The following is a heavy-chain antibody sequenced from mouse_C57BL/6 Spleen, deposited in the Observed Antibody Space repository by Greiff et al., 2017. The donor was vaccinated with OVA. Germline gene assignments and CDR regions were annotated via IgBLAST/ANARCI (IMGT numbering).Heavy chain of an antibody. D-gene: IGHD3-2*02. CDR2: IDPETGGT. V-gene: IGHV1-15*01. CDR1: GYTFTDYE. Sequence: QVQLQQSGAELVRPGASVTLSCKASGYTFTDYEMHWVKQTPVHGLEWIGAIDPETGGTAYNQKFKGKAILTADKSSSTAYMELRSLTSEDSAVYYCTRGGISGFAWFAYWGQGTLVTVSA. J-gene: IGHJ3*01. CDR3: TRGGISGFAWFAY.